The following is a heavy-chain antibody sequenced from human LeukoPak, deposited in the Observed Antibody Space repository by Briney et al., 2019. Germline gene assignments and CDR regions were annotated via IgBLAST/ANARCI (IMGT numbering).Heavy chain of an antibody. CDR1: GYTFTSNY. J-gene: IGHJ4*02. Sequence: ASVKVSCKAPGYTFTSNYIHWVRQAPGQGLEWMGMIYPRDGSTSYAQKFQGRVTVTRDTSTSTVHMELSGLRSEDTAVYYCARDQEDFDYWGQGTLVTVSS. CDR2: IYPRDGST. CDR3: ARDQEDFDY. V-gene: IGHV1-46*01.